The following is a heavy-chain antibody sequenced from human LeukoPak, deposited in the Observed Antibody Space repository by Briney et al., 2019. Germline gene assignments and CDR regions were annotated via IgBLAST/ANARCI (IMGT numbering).Heavy chain of an antibody. CDR3: VRGGVSPAYYYYYMDV. J-gene: IGHJ6*03. V-gene: IGHV5-51*01. CDR1: GYTFNTYW. CDR2: VYPADADI. Sequence: GESLKISCKGSGYTFNTYWIGWVRHKPGKGLEWMGFVYPADADIRYSPSFEGQVTISVDKSITTAYLHWSSLKASDTAMYYCVRGGVSPAYYYYYMDVWGKGTTVTVSS.